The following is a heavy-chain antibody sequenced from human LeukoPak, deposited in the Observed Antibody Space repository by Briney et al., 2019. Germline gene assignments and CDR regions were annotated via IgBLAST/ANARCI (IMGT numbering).Heavy chain of an antibody. CDR1: GFTFSSYG. J-gene: IGHJ4*02. V-gene: IGHV3-30*03. CDR2: ISYDGSNK. D-gene: IGHD6-19*01. CDR3: ASIRIAVAESSPLFDY. Sequence: PGRSLRLSCAASGFTFSSYGMHWVRQAPGKGLEWVAVISYDGSNKYYADSVKGRFTISRDNSKNTLYLQMNSLRAEDTAVYYCASIRIAVAESSPLFDYWGQGTLVTVSS.